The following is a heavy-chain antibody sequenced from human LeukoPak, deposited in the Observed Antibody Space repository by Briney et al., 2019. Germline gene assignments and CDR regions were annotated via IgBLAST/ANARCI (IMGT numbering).Heavy chain of an antibody. D-gene: IGHD1-1*01. CDR2: ISGSGGST. Sequence: GGSLRLSCAASGFTFSSYEMNWVRQAPGKGLEWVSAISGSGGSTYYADSVKGRFTISRDNAKNTLYLQMNSLRAEDTAIYYCARDPYNGAYSEGYYYYYMDVWGKGTTVTVSS. J-gene: IGHJ6*03. CDR3: ARDPYNGAYSEGYYYYYMDV. CDR1: GFTFSSYE. V-gene: IGHV3-23*01.